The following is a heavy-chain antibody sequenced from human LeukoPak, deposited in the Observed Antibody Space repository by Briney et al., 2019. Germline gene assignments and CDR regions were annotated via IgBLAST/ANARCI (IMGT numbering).Heavy chain of an antibody. V-gene: IGHV4-59*01. Sequence: SETLSLTCTFSGGSISSYDWNWIRQPPGKGLEWVGYIYYTGSTNYNPSLESRVTISVDTSKNQFSLNLSSVTAAETAVYYCARGVAPGGWFDPWGQGTLVTVSS. CDR3: ARGVAPGGWFDP. CDR1: GGSISSYD. D-gene: IGHD2-15*01. CDR2: IYYTGST. J-gene: IGHJ5*02.